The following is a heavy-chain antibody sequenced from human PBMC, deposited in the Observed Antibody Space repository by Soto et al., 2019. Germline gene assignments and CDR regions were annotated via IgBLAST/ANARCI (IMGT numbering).Heavy chain of an antibody. CDR3: ARGTGTTAYDV. CDR1: GYILSNYG. D-gene: IGHD1-1*01. J-gene: IGHJ3*01. V-gene: IGHV1-18*01. CDR2: ISTYRGDT. Sequence: QPHLLQSGAEVKKQGASVRVSCKASGYILSNYGFSWVRQAPGQGLEWMGWISTYRGDTGYAQKFQGRVTLTADPSTSTAYMEVRSLRSDDTAMYDCARGTGTTAYDVWGQGTLVTVSS.